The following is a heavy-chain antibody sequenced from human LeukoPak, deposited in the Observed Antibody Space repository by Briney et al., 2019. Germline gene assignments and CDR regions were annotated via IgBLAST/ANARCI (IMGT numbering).Heavy chain of an antibody. Sequence: PSETLSLTCAVYGGSFSGYYWSWIRQPPGKGLEWIGEINHSGSTNYNPSLKSRVTISVDTSKNQFSLKLSSVTAADTAVYYCARGTTYFDIWGQGTMVTVSS. CDR1: GGSFSGYY. V-gene: IGHV4-34*01. CDR3: ARGTTYFDI. J-gene: IGHJ3*02. CDR2: INHSGST. D-gene: IGHD1-14*01.